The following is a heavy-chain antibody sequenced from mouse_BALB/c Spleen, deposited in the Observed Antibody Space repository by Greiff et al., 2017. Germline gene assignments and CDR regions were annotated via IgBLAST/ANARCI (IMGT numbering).Heavy chain of an antibody. V-gene: IGHV5-6-5*01. CDR1: GFTFSSYA. CDR3: ASGYVGAMDY. CDR2: ISSGGST. D-gene: IGHD1-1*01. Sequence: EVQLVESGGGLVKPGGSLKLSCAASGFTFSSYAMSWVRQTPEKRLEWVASISSGGSTYYPDSVKGRFTISRDNARNILYLQMSSLRSEDTAMYYCASGYVGAMDYWGQGTSVTVSS. J-gene: IGHJ4*01.